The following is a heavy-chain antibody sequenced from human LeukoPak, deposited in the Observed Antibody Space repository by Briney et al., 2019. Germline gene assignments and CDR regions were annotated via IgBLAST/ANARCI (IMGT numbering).Heavy chain of an antibody. V-gene: IGHV3-66*01. J-gene: IGHJ4*02. CDR2: IYRGGST. Sequence: GGSLRLSCTASGFTVSSNYMSWVRQAPGKGLEWVSVIYRGGSTYYADSVKGRFTISRDNSKNTLYFQMNSLRAEDTAVYFCARDPGYSGYDLWGQGTLVTVSS. CDR3: ARDPGYSGYDL. D-gene: IGHD5-12*01. CDR1: GFTVSSNY.